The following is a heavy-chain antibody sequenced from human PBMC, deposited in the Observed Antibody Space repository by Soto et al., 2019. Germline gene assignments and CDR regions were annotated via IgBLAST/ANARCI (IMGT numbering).Heavy chain of an antibody. CDR3: ARGYDYVWGSYGLDP. D-gene: IGHD3-16*01. CDR2: IYHSGST. CDR1: GGSISSSNW. V-gene: IGHV4-4*02. J-gene: IGHJ5*02. Sequence: SETLSLTCAVSGGSISSSNWWSWVRQPPGKGLEWIGEIYHSGSTNYNPSLKSRVTISVDKSKNQFSLKLSSVTAADTAVYYCARGYDYVWGSYGLDPWGQGTLVTVSS.